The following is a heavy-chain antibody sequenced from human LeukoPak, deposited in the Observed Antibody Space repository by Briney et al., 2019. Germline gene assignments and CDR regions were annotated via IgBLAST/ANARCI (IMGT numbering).Heavy chain of an antibody. D-gene: IGHD6-19*01. Sequence: GGSLRLSCAVSGFTFSSYAMHWVRQAPGKGLEWVAVISYDGSNKYYADSVKGRFTISRDNSKNTLYLQMNSLRAEDTAVYYCVGGIAVAGSPFGYWGQGTLVTVSS. J-gene: IGHJ4*02. CDR2: ISYDGSNK. CDR1: GFTFSSYA. V-gene: IGHV3-30*04. CDR3: VGGIAVAGSPFGY.